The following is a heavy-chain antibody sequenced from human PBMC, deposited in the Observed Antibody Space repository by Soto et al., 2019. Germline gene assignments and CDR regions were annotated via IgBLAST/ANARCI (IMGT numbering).Heavy chain of an antibody. D-gene: IGHD4-17*01. J-gene: IGHJ6*02. CDR3: ARVRGHDYGDYSSYYGMDV. V-gene: IGHV1-18*01. CDR1: GYTFTSYG. CDR2: ISAYNGNT. Sequence: ASVKVSCKASGYTFTSYGISWVRQAPGQGLEWMGWISAYNGNTNYAQKLQGRVTMTTDTSTSTAYMELRSLRSDDTAVYYCARVRGHDYGDYSSYYGMDVWGQGTTVTVSS.